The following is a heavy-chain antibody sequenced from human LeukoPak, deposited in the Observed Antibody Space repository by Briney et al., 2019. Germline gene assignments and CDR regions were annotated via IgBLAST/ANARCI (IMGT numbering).Heavy chain of an antibody. Sequence: SETLSLTCTVSGGSISSYYWSWIRQPPGKGLEWIAYIYSSGGSSYNPSLKSRISISADTSRSQFSLKLSSVTAADTAVYYCARGRPRDGFDIWCQGTMVTVSS. V-gene: IGHV4-4*09. D-gene: IGHD6-6*01. J-gene: IGHJ3*02. CDR1: GGSISSYY. CDR2: IYSSGGS. CDR3: ARGRPRDGFDI.